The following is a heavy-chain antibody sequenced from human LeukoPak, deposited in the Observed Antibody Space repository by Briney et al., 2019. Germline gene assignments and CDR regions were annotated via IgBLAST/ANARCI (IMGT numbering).Heavy chain of an antibody. Sequence: ASVKVSCKASGYTFTSYDINWVRQATGQGLEWMGWMNPNSGNTGYAQKFQGRVTMTRNTSISTAYMELSSLRSEDTAVYYCARGRWVTMAAYYFDYGGQGTLVTVSS. J-gene: IGHJ4*02. V-gene: IGHV1-8*01. CDR2: MNPNSGNT. CDR3: ARGRWVTMAAYYFDY. CDR1: GYTFTSYD. D-gene: IGHD3-10*01.